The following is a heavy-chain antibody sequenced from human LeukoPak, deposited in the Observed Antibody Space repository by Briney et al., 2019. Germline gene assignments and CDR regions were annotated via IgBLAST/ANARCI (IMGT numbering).Heavy chain of an antibody. V-gene: IGHV3-23*01. J-gene: IGHJ4*02. Sequence: RSGGSPRLSCAASGFTFSSYAMSWVRQAPGKGLEWVSAISGSGGSTYYADSVKGRFTISRDNSKNTLYLQMNSLRAEDTAVYYCAKDGGLFTVTTRWYFDYWGRGTLVTVSS. CDR3: AKDGGLFTVTTRWYFDY. CDR2: ISGSGGST. D-gene: IGHD4-17*01. CDR1: GFTFSSYA.